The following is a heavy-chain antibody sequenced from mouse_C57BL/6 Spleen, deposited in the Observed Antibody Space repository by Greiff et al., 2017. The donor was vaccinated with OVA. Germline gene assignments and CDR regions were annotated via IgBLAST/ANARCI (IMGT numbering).Heavy chain of an antibody. V-gene: IGHV1-26*01. Sequence: EVQLQQSGPELVKPGASVKISCKASGYTFTDYYMNWVKQSHGKSLEWIGDINPNNGGTSYNQKFKGKATLTVDKSSSTAYMELRSLTSEDSAVYYCARKGYGYFDYWGQGTTLTVSS. CDR1: GYTFTDYY. J-gene: IGHJ2*01. CDR3: ARKGYGYFDY. CDR2: INPNNGGT. D-gene: IGHD1-1*01.